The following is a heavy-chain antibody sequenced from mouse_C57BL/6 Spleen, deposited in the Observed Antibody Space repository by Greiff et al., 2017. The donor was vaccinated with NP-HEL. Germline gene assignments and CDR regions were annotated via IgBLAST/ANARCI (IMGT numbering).Heavy chain of an antibody. CDR3: ARNNYDPGWFAY. CDR2: ISSGSSTI. V-gene: IGHV5-17*01. Sequence: EVKLVESGGGLVKPGGSLKLSCAASGFTFSDYGMHWVRQAPEKGLEWVAYISSGSSTIYYADTVKGRFTISRDNAKNTLFLQMTSLRSEDTAMYYCARNNYDPGWFAYWGQGTLVTVSA. J-gene: IGHJ3*01. D-gene: IGHD2-12*01. CDR1: GFTFSDYG.